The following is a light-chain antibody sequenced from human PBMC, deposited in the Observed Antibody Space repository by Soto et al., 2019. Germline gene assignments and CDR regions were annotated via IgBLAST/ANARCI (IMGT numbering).Light chain of an antibody. J-gene: IGKJ1*01. CDR2: GAS. Sequence: IVLTQSPGPLSLSPGERATLFCRASQTVRNNYLAWYQQRPGQAPRLLIYGASSRATGIPDRFSGSGSGTDFTLTISRLEPEDVAVYYCQQYGSSPRTLGQGTKVDIK. V-gene: IGKV3-20*01. CDR3: QQYGSSPRT. CDR1: QTVRNNY.